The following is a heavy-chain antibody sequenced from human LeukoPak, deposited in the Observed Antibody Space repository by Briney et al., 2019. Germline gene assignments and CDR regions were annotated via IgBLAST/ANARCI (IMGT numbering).Heavy chain of an antibody. CDR3: ARERYYYDSSGYYQTPHYYFDD. Sequence: SVKVSCKASGGTFSSYAISWVRQAPGHGLEWMGGIIPIFGTANYAQKFQGRVTITADESTSTAYMELSSLRSEDTAVYYCARERYYYDSSGYYQTPHYYFDDWGQGTLVTVSS. CDR1: GGTFSSYA. CDR2: IIPIFGTA. J-gene: IGHJ4*02. V-gene: IGHV1-69*13. D-gene: IGHD3-22*01.